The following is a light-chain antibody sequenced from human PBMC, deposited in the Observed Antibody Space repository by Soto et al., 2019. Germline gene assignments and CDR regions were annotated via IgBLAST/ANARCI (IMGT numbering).Light chain of an antibody. CDR3: QPSHSGLIGLI. CDR1: GSNLGTAFD. J-gene: IGLJ1*01. CDR2: GTS. V-gene: IGLV1-40*01. Sequence: QSVLTQPPSVSGAPGQRVTIACTGIGSNLGTAFDVHWYRQFPGRAPKLLLSGTSHRPSGVPDRFSGSRSGTSASLAITGLQADDEADYYCQPSHSGLIGLIFGTGTKLTVL.